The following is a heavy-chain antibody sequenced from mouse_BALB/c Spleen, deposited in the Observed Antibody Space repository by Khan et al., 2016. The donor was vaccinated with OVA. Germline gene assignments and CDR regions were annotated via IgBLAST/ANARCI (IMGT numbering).Heavy chain of an antibody. CDR2: INPSTGYT. J-gene: IGHJ3*01. V-gene: IGHV1-7*01. Sequence: QVQLKESGAELAKPGASVKMSCTASGYTFTTYWMHWVKQRPGQGLEWIGYINPSTGYTEYNQNFKDKATLTADESSSTAYMQLNSLTSEDSAVYYCARRGLSGIFAYWCQGTLVTVSP. CDR3: ARRGLSGIFAY. D-gene: IGHD1-1*02. CDR1: GYTFTTYW.